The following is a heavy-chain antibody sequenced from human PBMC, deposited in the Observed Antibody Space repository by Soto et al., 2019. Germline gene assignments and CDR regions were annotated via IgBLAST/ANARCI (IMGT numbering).Heavy chain of an antibody. CDR3: ARETSYYCDSSGFDY. D-gene: IGHD3-22*01. CDR1: GGSISSGDYY. V-gene: IGHV4-30-4*01. J-gene: IGHJ4*02. Sequence: SETLSLTCTVSGGSISSGDYYWSWIRQPPGKGLEWIGYIYYSGSTYYNPSLKSRVTISVDTSKNQFSLKLSSVTAADTAVYYRARETSYYCDSSGFDYWGQGTLVTVSS. CDR2: IYYSGST.